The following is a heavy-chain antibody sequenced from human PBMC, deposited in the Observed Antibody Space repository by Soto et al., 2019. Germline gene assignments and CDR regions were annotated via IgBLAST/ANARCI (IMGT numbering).Heavy chain of an antibody. CDR3: ARDRDTMIRGVYQH. CDR1: GFTFSDYQ. Sequence: QVQLVESGGGLVKSGGSLRLSCAVSGFTFSDYQMHWIHQVPGKGLEWLSYISASGSSANYADSMRGRLSISRDNAKNLLYLQMNSLRGEDTAVYYCARDRDTMIRGVYQHWGQGTLVTVFS. V-gene: IGHV3-11*05. D-gene: IGHD3-10*01. CDR2: ISASGSSA. J-gene: IGHJ4*02.